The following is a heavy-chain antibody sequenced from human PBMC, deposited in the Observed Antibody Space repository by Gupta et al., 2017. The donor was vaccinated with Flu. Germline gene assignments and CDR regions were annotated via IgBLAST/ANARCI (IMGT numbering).Heavy chain of an antibody. D-gene: IGHD1-26*01. CDR1: GFPFSNAW. Sequence: EVQLVESGGGLVKPGGSLRLSCAASGFPFSNAWMGWVRQAPGKGLEWVGRIKSKTDGGTTDYAAPVKGRFTISRDDSKNTLYLQMNSLKTEDTAVYYCTTQVEALQNYYYYGMDVWGQGTTVTVSS. CDR3: TTQVEALQNYYYYGMDV. CDR2: IKSKTDGGTT. V-gene: IGHV3-15*01. J-gene: IGHJ6*02.